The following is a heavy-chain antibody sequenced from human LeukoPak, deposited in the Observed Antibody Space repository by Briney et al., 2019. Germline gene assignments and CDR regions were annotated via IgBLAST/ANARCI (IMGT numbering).Heavy chain of an antibody. CDR2: ISSGSSYT. CDR1: GFTFSDYY. CDR3: ARDLQAVASPMNWFDP. Sequence: GGSLRLSCAASGFTFSDYYMSWIRQAPGKGLELVSYISSGSSYTNYADSVKGRFTISRDNAKNSLYLQMNSLRAEDTAVYYCARDLQAVASPMNWFDPWGQGTLVTVSS. D-gene: IGHD6-19*01. J-gene: IGHJ5*02. V-gene: IGHV3-11*06.